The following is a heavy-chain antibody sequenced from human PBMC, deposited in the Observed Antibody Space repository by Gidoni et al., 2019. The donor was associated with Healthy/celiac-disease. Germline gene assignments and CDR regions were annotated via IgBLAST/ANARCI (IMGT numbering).Heavy chain of an antibody. V-gene: IGHV4-34*01. J-gene: IGHJ4*02. CDR3: ARGRGLMRDY. Sequence: QVQLQQWGAGLLKPSETLSLTCAVYGGSFSGYYWSWIRQPPGKGLEWIGEINHSGSTNYNPSLKSRVTISVDTSKNQFSLKLSSVTAADTAVYYCARGRGLMRDYWGQGTLVTVSS. CDR1: GGSFSGYY. CDR2: INHSGST. D-gene: IGHD3-10*01.